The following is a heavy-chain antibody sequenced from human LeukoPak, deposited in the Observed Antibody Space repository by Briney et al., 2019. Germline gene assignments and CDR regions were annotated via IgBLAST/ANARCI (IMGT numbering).Heavy chain of an antibody. CDR2: ISGSGGGT. CDR1: GFTSSSYA. D-gene: IGHD6-19*01. CDR3: AKEKYSSGFFDY. Sequence: PGGSLRLSCAASGFTSSSYAMSWVRQAPGKGLERVSAISGSGGGTYYADSVKGRFTISRDNSKNTLYLQMNSLRGEDTAVYYCAKEKYSSGFFDYWGQGTLVTVSS. V-gene: IGHV3-23*01. J-gene: IGHJ4*02.